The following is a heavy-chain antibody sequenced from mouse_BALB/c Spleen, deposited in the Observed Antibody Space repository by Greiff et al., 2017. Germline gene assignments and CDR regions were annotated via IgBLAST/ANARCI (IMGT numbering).Heavy chain of an antibody. Sequence: LQQPGSKLVRPGASVKLSCKASGYTFTSYWMHWVKQRPGQGLEWIGNIYPGSGSTNYDEKFKSKATLTVDTSSSTAYMQLSSLTSEDSAVYYCTRSRLRYFDYWGQGTTLTVSS. CDR3: TRSRLRYFDY. CDR2: IYPGSGST. J-gene: IGHJ2*01. D-gene: IGHD3-2*02. V-gene: IGHV1S22*01. CDR1: GYTFTSYW.